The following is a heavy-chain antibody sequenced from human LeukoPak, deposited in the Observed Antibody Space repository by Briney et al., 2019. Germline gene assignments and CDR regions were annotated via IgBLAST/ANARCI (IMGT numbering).Heavy chain of an antibody. Sequence: GGSLRLSCAASGFTFSSYDMHWVRQATGKGLEWVSAIGTAGDTYYPGSVKGRFTISGENAKNSLYLQMNSLRAGDTAVYYCARHNWNYVAFDIWGQGTMVTVSS. D-gene: IGHD1-7*01. J-gene: IGHJ3*02. V-gene: IGHV3-13*01. CDR3: ARHNWNYVAFDI. CDR1: GFTFSSYD. CDR2: IGTAGDT.